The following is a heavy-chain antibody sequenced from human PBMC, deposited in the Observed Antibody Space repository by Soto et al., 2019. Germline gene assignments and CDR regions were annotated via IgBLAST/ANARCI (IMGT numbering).Heavy chain of an antibody. V-gene: IGHV4-30-4*01. D-gene: IGHD3-22*01. Sequence: PSETLSLTCTVSRGSIRSGDYYWSWVRQPPGKGLEWIGYIYHSGSTYYNPSLKSRLTISVDTSKNQFSLQLSSVTAADTAVYYCASRGDSSGYYFDYWGQGSLVTVSS. CDR1: RGSIRSGDYY. J-gene: IGHJ4*02. CDR2: IYHSGST. CDR3: ASRGDSSGYYFDY.